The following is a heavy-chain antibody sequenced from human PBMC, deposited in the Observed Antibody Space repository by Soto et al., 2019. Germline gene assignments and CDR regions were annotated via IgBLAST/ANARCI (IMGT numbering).Heavy chain of an antibody. J-gene: IGHJ6*02. CDR2: IDTSGNT. CDR1: VDSITTYY. D-gene: IGHD6-13*01. V-gene: IGHV4-4*07. CDR3: ARYSNNWFQTEGMDV. Sequence: SATLSLTCTVSVDSITTYYWSWIRQPAGKGLEWIGRIDTSGNTNYNPSLKSRVTMSVDTSKKQFSLKLTPVTAADTAVYYCARYSNNWFQTEGMDVWGQGTTVTVSS.